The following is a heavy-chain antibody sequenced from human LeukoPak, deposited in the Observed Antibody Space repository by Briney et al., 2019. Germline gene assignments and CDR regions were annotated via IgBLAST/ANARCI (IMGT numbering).Heavy chain of an antibody. D-gene: IGHD6-19*01. Sequence: PGGSLRLSCAASGFTFSSYGMSWVRQAPGKGLEWVSAISGSGGSTYYADSVKGRFTISRDNSKNTLYLQMNSLRAEDTAVYYCAAVFKRDFDYWGQGTLVTVSS. CDR3: AAVFKRDFDY. J-gene: IGHJ4*02. CDR2: ISGSGGST. CDR1: GFTFSSYG. V-gene: IGHV3-23*01.